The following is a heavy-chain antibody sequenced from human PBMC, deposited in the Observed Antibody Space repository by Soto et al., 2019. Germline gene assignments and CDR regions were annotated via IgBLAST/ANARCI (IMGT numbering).Heavy chain of an antibody. CDR3: ARERRAVPAAPPDFDY. CDR1: GFTFSSYS. D-gene: IGHD2-2*01. Sequence: EVQLVESGGGLVKPGGSLRLSCAASGFTFSSYSMNWVRQAPGKGLEWVSSISSSSSYIYYADSVKGRFTISRDNAKNSLYLQMNSLRAEDTAVYYCARERRAVPAAPPDFDYWGQGTLVTVSS. J-gene: IGHJ4*02. CDR2: ISSSSSYI. V-gene: IGHV3-21*01.